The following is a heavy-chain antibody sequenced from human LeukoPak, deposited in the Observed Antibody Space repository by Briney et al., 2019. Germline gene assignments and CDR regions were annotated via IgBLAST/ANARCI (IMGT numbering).Heavy chain of an antibody. D-gene: IGHD3-16*02. CDR2: IYTSGST. V-gene: IGHV4-4*07. J-gene: IGHJ4*02. CDR1: GGSISSYY. Sequence: SETLSLTCTVSGGSISSYYWSWIRKPAGKGLEWIGRIYTSGSTNHNPSLKSRVTMSVATSKNQFSLKLSSVTAADTAVYYCAASMITFGGVIETIDYWGQGTLVTVSS. CDR3: AASMITFGGVIETIDY.